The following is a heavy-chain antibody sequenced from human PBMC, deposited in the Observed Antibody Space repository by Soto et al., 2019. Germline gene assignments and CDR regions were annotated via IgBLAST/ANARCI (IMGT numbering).Heavy chain of an antibody. V-gene: IGHV3-33*01. CDR3: ARDYGGYVYYYYGMDV. J-gene: IGHJ6*02. CDR1: GFTFSSYG. D-gene: IGHD4-17*01. Sequence: GSLRLSCAASGFTFSSYGMHWVRQAPGKGLEWVAVIWYDGSNKYYADSVKGRFTISRDNSKNTLYLQMNSLRAEDTAVYYCARDYGGYVYYYYGMDVWGQGTTVTVSS. CDR2: IWYDGSNK.